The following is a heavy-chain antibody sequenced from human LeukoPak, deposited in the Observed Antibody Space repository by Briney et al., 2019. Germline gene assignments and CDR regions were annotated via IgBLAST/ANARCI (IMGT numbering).Heavy chain of an antibody. J-gene: IGHJ6*03. Sequence: GGSLRLSCAASGFTFNNDGMHWVGQAPGKGLEWVAFIRYNGNNQYYADSVKGRCTIYRDNSKKTLHLKMNSLKGDDTAVYYCAKDSAFYYIDVWGKGTTVIISS. D-gene: IGHD3-10*01. CDR2: IRYNGNNQ. V-gene: IGHV3-30*02. CDR1: GFTFNNDG. CDR3: AKDSAFYYIDV.